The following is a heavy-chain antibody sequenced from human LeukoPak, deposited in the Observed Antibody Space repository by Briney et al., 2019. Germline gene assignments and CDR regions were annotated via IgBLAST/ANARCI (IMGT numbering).Heavy chain of an antibody. V-gene: IGHV4-31*03. J-gene: IGHJ4*02. D-gene: IGHD6-19*01. CDR3: VRESSRSRSGWYDGLDY. CDR2: IYYSGST. Sequence: SQILSLTCTVSGGSISSGGYYWSWIRQHPGKGLEWIGYIYYSGSTYYNPSLKSRVTISVDTSKNQFSLKLSSVTAADTAVYYCVRESSRSRSGWYDGLDYWGQGTLVTVSS. CDR1: GGSISSGGYY.